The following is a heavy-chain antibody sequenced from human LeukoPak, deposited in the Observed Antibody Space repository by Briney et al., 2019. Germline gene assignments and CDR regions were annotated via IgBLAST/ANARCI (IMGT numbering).Heavy chain of an antibody. D-gene: IGHD1-26*01. J-gene: IGHJ3*02. CDR3: ARETLSGSTLDI. CDR2: IYYSGST. V-gene: IGHV4-59*01. Sequence: SETLSLTCTVSGGSISSYYWSWIRQPPGKGLEWIGYIYYSGSTNYNPSLKSRVTISVDTSKNQFSLKLSSVTAADTAVYYCARETLSGSTLDIWGQGTLVTVSS. CDR1: GGSISSYY.